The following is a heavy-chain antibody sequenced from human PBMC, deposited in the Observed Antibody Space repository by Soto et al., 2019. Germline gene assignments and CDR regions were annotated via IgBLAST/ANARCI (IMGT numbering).Heavy chain of an antibody. V-gene: IGHV3-33*01. CDR3: ARDKAPGNFDY. CDR1: GFTFSSYG. J-gene: IGHJ4*02. CDR2: IWYDGSNK. Sequence: PGGSLRLSCAASGFTFSSYGMHWVRQAPGKGLEWVAVIWYDGSNKYYADSVKGRFTISRDNSKNTLYLQMNSLRAEDTAVYYRARDKAPGNFDYWGQGTLVTVSS.